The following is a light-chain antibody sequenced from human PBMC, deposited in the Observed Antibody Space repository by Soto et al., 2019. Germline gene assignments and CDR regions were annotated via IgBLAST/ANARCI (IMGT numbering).Light chain of an antibody. J-gene: IGLJ1*01. CDR2: RNN. CDR3: ASWDDSLKGYV. Sequence: QSVLTEPPSASGTPGQRVTISCSGSSSNIGSNAVNWYQQLPGTAPQLLIYRNNQRPSGVPDRFSGSKSGTSASLAISGLQSEDEADYYCASWDDSLKGYVFGTGTKLTVL. CDR1: SSNIGSNA. V-gene: IGLV1-44*01.